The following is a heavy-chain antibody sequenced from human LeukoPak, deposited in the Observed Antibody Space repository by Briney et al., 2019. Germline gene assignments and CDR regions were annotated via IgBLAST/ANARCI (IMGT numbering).Heavy chain of an antibody. CDR2: IIPIFGTA. V-gene: IGHV1-69*13. Sequence: ASVKVFCKASGGTFSSYAISWVRQAPGQGLEWMGGIIPIFGTANYAQKFQGRVTITADESTSTAYMELSSLRSEDTAVYYCARDGGYDYVWGSYRNFDYWGQGTLVTVSS. J-gene: IGHJ4*02. CDR1: GGTFSSYA. CDR3: ARDGGYDYVWGSYRNFDY. D-gene: IGHD3-16*02.